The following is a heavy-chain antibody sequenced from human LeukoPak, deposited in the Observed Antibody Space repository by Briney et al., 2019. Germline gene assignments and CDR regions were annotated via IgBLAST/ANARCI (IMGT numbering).Heavy chain of an antibody. CDR1: GFTFSSYA. J-gene: IGHJ3*02. V-gene: IGHV3-23*01. Sequence: PGGSLRLSCAASGFTFSSYAMSWVRQAPGKGLEWVSAISGSGGSTYYADSVKGRFTISRDNSKNTLYLQMNSLRAEDTAVYYCAKIGGGLYDSSGYRHDAFDIWGQGTMVTVSS. D-gene: IGHD3-22*01. CDR3: AKIGGGLYDSSGYRHDAFDI. CDR2: ISGSGGST.